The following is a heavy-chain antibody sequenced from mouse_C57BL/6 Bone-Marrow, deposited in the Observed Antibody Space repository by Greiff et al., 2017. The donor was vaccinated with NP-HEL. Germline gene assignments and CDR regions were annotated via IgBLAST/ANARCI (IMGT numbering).Heavy chain of an antibody. D-gene: IGHD1-1*01. J-gene: IGHJ2*01. CDR2: IDPSDSYT. Sequence: QVQLKQSGAELVMPGASVKLSCKASGYTFTSYWMHWVKQRPGQGLEWIGEIDPSDSYTNYNQKFKGKSTLTVDKSSSTAYMQLSSLTSEDSAVYYCARFHYYGSSYYFDYWGQGTTLTVSS. V-gene: IGHV1-69*01. CDR1: GYTFTSYW. CDR3: ARFHYYGSSYYFDY.